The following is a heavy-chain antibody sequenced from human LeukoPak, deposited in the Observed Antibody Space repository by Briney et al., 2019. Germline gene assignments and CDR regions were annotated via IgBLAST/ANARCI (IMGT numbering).Heavy chain of an antibody. J-gene: IGHJ6*03. V-gene: IGHV3-23*01. Sequence: GRSLRLSCAASGFTFSSYAMSWVRQAPGKGLEWVSAISGSGGSTYYADSVKGRFTISRDNSKNTLYLQMNSLRVDDTAVYYCAKAPRFGDHAAEYFYYYMGVWGKGTTVTVSS. CDR1: GFTFSSYA. CDR3: AKAPRFGDHAAEYFYYYMGV. D-gene: IGHD3-16*01. CDR2: ISGSGGST.